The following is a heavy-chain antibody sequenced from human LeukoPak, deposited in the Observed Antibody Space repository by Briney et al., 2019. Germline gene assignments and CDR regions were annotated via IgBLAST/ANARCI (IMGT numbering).Heavy chain of an antibody. CDR1: GFTFSSYA. V-gene: IGHV3-23*01. J-gene: IGHJ4*02. Sequence: PGGSLRLSCAASGFTFSSYAMSWVRQAPGKGLEWVSAISGSGGSTYYADSVKGRFTISRDNSKNTLYLQMNGLRAEDTAVYYCAKVSSGWYRGFDYWGQGTLVTVSS. D-gene: IGHD6-19*01. CDR2: ISGSGGST. CDR3: AKVSSGWYRGFDY.